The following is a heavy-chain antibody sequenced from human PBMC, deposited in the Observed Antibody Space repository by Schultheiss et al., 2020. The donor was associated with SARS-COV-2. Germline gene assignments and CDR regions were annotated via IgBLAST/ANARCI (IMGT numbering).Heavy chain of an antibody. CDR2: IYYSGST. Sequence: SETLSLTYTVSGGSISSYYWSWIRQPPGKGLEWIGYIYYSGSTNYNPSLKSRVTISVDTSKNQFSLKLSSVTAADTAVYYCARLGMTTVTNNWFDPWGQGTLVTVSS. D-gene: IGHD4-11*01. CDR1: GGSISSYY. J-gene: IGHJ5*02. CDR3: ARLGMTTVTNNWFDP. V-gene: IGHV4-59*08.